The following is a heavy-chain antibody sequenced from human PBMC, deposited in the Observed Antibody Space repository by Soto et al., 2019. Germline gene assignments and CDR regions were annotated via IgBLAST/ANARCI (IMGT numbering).Heavy chain of an antibody. V-gene: IGHV3-30-3*01. CDR3: ARGNTNDAFDI. Sequence: QVPLVESGGGVVQPGRSLRLSCAASGFTFSSYAMHWVRQAPGKGLEWVAVISYDGSNKYYADSVKGRFTISRDNSKNTLYQQMNSLRAEDTDVYYCARGNTNDAFDIWGQGTMVTVSS. CDR2: ISYDGSNK. J-gene: IGHJ3*02. CDR1: GFTFSSYA. D-gene: IGHD2-8*01.